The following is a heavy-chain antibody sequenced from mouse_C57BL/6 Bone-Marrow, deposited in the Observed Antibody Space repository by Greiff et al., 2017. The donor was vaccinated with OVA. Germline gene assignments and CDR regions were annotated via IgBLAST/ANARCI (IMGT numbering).Heavy chain of an antibody. CDR3: ASGGDYDGFAY. J-gene: IGHJ3*01. CDR2: INPNNGGT. Sequence: EVQLQQSGPELVKPGASVKIPCKASGYTFTDYNMDWVKQSHGKSLEWIGDINPNNGGTIYNQKFKGKATLTVDKSSSTAYMELRSLTSEDTAVYYCASGGDYDGFAYWGQGTLVTVSA. CDR1: GYTFTDYN. V-gene: IGHV1-18*01. D-gene: IGHD2-4*01.